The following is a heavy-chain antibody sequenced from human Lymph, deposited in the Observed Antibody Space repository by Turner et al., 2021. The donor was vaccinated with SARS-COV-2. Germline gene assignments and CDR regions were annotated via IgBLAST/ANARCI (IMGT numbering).Heavy chain of an antibody. CDR1: GGSVTSSSYY. CDR2: IYSSGST. J-gene: IGHJ4*02. D-gene: IGHD5-18*01. V-gene: IGHV4-39*01. CDR3: ARQGWLRGYFDY. Sequence: QVQLQESCPGLVKPSETLSLTCTVSGGSVTSSSYYWGWIRQPPGKGLEWIGNIYSSGSTYYNPSLKSRVTISVDTSKNQFSLKLSSVTAAETAVYYCARQGWLRGYFDYWSQGTLVTVSS.